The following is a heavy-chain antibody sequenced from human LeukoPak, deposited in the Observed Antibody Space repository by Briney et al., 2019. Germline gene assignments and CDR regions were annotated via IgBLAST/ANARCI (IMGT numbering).Heavy chain of an antibody. CDR2: IDPTGGDT. V-gene: IGHV1-46*01. CDR1: GYTFSSYY. D-gene: IGHD3-16*02. Sequence: GASVKVSCKASGYTFSSYYIHWVRLAPGQGLEWMGIIDPTGGDTTYAPKFQDRVTLTRDTSTSTVYLGLSSLRSEDTAVYYCARDGDMITFGGVIVGFFDCWGQGTLVTVSS. J-gene: IGHJ4*02. CDR3: ARDGDMITFGGVIVGFFDC.